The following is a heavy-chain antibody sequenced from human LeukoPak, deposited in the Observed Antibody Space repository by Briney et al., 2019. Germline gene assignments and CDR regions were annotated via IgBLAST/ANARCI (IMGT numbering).Heavy chain of an antibody. CDR2: IIPIFGTA. CDR3: ARDNVVGALGAFDI. CDR1: GGTFSSYA. J-gene: IGHJ3*02. D-gene: IGHD1-26*01. V-gene: IGHV1-69*01. Sequence: SVKVSCKASGGTFSSYAISWVRQAPGQGLEWMGGIIPIFGTANYAQKFQGRVTITADESTSTAYMELSSLRSEDTAVYYCARDNVVGALGAFDIWGQGTMVTVSS.